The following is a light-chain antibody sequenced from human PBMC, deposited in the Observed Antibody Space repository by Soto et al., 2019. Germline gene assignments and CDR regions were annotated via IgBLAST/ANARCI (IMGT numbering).Light chain of an antibody. CDR2: GDN. Sequence: QSVLTQPPSVSGAPGQRVAISCTGSSSNIGAEYDVHWYQQLPGTASKRLIYGDNNRPSGVPDRFSGCKSGTSASLAITGLQPDDEADYYCQSYDSSLTTFVFGTGTKVTVL. V-gene: IGLV1-40*01. CDR1: SSNIGAEYD. J-gene: IGLJ1*01. CDR3: QSYDSSLTTFV.